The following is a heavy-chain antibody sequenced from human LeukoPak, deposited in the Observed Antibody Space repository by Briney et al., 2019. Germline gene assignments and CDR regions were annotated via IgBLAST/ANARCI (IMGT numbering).Heavy chain of an antibody. D-gene: IGHD4-4*01. Sequence: PGGSLRLSCAASGFTFSSYAMNWVRQAPGKGLEWVGFIRSKAYGGTTEYAASVKGRFTISRDDSKSIAYLQMNSLKTEDTAVYYCTSVGVTTVINRQSIETDYWGQGTLVTVSS. J-gene: IGHJ4*02. V-gene: IGHV3-49*04. CDR2: IRSKAYGGTT. CDR1: GFTFSSYA. CDR3: TSVGVTTVINRQSIETDY.